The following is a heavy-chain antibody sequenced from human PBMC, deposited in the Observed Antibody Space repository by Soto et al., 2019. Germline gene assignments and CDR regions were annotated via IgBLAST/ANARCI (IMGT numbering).Heavy chain of an antibody. CDR1: GFTFRTHG. V-gene: IGHV3-30*18. Sequence: PGGPLRLSCAASGFTFRTHGMHWVRQAPGKGLEWVALISYEGDIAYYADSVKGRFTVSRDNSKDTMSLQMNSLRVEDTAVYYCAKMKQGVTTRFRADFDYWGQGTLVTVSS. D-gene: IGHD4-17*01. CDR2: ISYEGDIA. J-gene: IGHJ4*02. CDR3: AKMKQGVTTRFRADFDY.